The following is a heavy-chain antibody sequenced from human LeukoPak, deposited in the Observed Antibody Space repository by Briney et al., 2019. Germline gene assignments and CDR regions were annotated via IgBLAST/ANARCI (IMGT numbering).Heavy chain of an antibody. V-gene: IGHV3-48*02. D-gene: IGHD4-17*01. CDR2: ISSSNSTI. CDR1: GFTFSNYR. CDR3: ARDVDDYGDYVGAFDI. Sequence: GGSLRLSCTASGFTFSNYRMNWVRQAPGKGLEWISYISSSNSTIYYADSVKGRFTISRDNAKNSLYLQMNSLRDEDTAVYYCARDVDDYGDYVGAFDIWGQGTMVTVSS. J-gene: IGHJ3*02.